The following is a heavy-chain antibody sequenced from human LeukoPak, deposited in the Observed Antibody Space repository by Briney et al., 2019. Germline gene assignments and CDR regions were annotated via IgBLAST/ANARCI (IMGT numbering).Heavy chain of an antibody. V-gene: IGHV1-8*02. CDR2: MNPNSGNT. CDR3: ARALGDILTGSFDY. CDR1: GYTFTNYD. J-gene: IGHJ4*02. Sequence: ASVKVSCKASGYTFTNYDINWVRQATGQGLEWMGWMNPNSGNTGYAQKFQGRVTMTRNTSIGTAYMELSSLRSEDTAVYYCARALGDILTGSFDYWGQGTLVTVSS. D-gene: IGHD3-9*01.